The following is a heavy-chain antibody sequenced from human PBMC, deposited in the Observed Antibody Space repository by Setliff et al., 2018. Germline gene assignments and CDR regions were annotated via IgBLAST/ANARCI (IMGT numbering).Heavy chain of an antibody. CDR1: GGTFTYY. D-gene: IGHD6-6*01. J-gene: IGHJ4*02. CDR3: ARGRNVASRLLDS. V-gene: IGHV4-34*01. CDR2: ITHTGTTGST. Sequence: SETLSLTCAASGGTFTYYWTWIRQSPAKGLEWIGEITHTGTTGSTKYNPSLKGRVTMSIDTSKNQFSLMVTSVTAADTAVYYCARGRNVASRLLDSWGQGTLVTVSS.